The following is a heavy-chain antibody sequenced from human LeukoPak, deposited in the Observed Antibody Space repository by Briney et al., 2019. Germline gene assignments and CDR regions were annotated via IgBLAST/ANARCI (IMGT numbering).Heavy chain of an antibody. D-gene: IGHD6-13*01. V-gene: IGHV3-48*03. J-gene: IGHJ4*02. Sequence: GGCLRLSCAVSESTFSSYEMNWVRQAPGKGLEWVSYISSSGRTIYYADSVKGRFTISRDNAKNSLYLQMNSLRVEDTAVYYCARRAIAEGFDYWGQGTLGTVSS. CDR1: ESTFSSYE. CDR3: ARRAIAEGFDY. CDR2: ISSSGRTI.